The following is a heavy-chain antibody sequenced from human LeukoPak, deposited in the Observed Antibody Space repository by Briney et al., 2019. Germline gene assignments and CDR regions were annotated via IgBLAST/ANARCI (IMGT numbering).Heavy chain of an antibody. CDR1: GYTFTAYY. J-gene: IGHJ5*02. CDR2: INPKSGDT. V-gene: IGHV1-2*02. Sequence: ASVKVSCKASGYTFTAYYIYWVRQAPGQGLEWMGWINPKSGDTKYVQKFQGRVTMTRDTSVSTAYMELTIPRSDDTAVYYCARSDYGGKGAGDNWFDPWGQGTLVTVSS. D-gene: IGHD4-23*01. CDR3: ARSDYGGKGAGDNWFDP.